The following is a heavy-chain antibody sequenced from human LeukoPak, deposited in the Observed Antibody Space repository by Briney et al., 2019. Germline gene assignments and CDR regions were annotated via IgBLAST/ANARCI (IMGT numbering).Heavy chain of an antibody. J-gene: IGHJ4*02. CDR2: IKEDGSEK. D-gene: IGHD2-2*02. CDR3: ARVQRRYSPWADY. CDR1: GFTFSSYW. Sequence: GGSLRLSCAASGFTFSSYWMSWVRQAPGKGLEWVANIKEDGSEKYVDSVKGRFTIYRDNAENSQYLQMNSLRAEDTAVYYCARVQRRYSPWADYWGQGTLVTVS. V-gene: IGHV3-7*01.